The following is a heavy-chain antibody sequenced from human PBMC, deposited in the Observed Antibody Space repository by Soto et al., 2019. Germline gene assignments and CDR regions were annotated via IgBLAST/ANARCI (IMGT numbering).Heavy chain of an antibody. Sequence: PSETLSLTCAVYGGSFSGYYWSWIRQPPGKGLEWIGEINHSGSTNYNPSLKSRVTISVDTSKNQFSLKLSSVTAADTAVYYCASPKQLGRYSDYWGQGTLVTVSS. CDR1: GGSFSGYY. CDR3: ASPKQLGRYSDY. J-gene: IGHJ4*02. CDR2: INHSGST. D-gene: IGHD6-6*01. V-gene: IGHV4-34*01.